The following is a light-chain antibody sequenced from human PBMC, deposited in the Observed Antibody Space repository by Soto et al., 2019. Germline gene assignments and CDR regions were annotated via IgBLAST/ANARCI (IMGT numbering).Light chain of an antibody. V-gene: IGKV3-11*01. CDR1: QSISRY. J-gene: IGKJ4*01. Sequence: EIVLTQSPATLSLSPGDRATLSCRASQSISRYLAWYQQKPGQAPRLLIYDASKRAAGIPARYSASESGTDFTLTITSREHEDFAVYYYQKRRNWPSTFGGGTKVEIK. CDR3: QKRRNWPST. CDR2: DAS.